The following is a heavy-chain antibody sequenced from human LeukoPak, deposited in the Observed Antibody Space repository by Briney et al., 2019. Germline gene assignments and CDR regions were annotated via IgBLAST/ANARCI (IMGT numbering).Heavy chain of an antibody. V-gene: IGHV4-59*01. CDR2: IYYSGST. Sequence: SETLSLTCTVSGGSISSYYWSWIRQPPGKGLEWIGYIYYSGSTNYNPSLKSRVTISVDTSKNQFFPKLSSVTAADTAVYYCARDRAYYGSGTFDYWGQGTLVTVSS. CDR3: ARDRAYYGSGTFDY. CDR1: GGSISSYY. D-gene: IGHD3-10*01. J-gene: IGHJ4*02.